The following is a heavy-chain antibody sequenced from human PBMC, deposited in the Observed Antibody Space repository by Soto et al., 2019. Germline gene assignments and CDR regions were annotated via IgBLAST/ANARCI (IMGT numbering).Heavy chain of an antibody. D-gene: IGHD2-21*01. V-gene: IGHV4-59*01. Sequence: ETLSLTCTVSGGSISSYYWSWIRQPPGKGLEWIGYIYYSGSTNYNPSLKSRVTISVDTSKNQFSLKLSSVTAADTAVYYCARDRLNWFDPWGQGTLVTVSS. CDR3: ARDRLNWFDP. J-gene: IGHJ5*02. CDR1: GGSISSYY. CDR2: IYYSGST.